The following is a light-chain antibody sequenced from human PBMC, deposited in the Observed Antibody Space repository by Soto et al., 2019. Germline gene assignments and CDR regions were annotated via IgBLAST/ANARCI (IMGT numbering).Light chain of an antibody. J-gene: IGLJ1*01. Sequence: QSVRAQPRSVSGSPGQSVTISCTGTSSDVGYYNFVSWYQQHPGKAPKLMIYDVSKRPSGVPDRFSGSKSDNTASLTISGLQAEDEADYYCCSYAGIYTYVFGTGTKV. V-gene: IGLV2-11*01. CDR2: DVS. CDR3: CSYAGIYTYV. CDR1: SSDVGYYNF.